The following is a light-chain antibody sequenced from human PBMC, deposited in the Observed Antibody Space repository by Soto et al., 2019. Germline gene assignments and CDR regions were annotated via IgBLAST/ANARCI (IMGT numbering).Light chain of an antibody. Sequence: EVVLPQSQLSLPVTLGQPASISCRSSQSRVYSDVNPSLNLFQQSQAPSPRRXISKVSNRDSGAPDGFSGIESGTDGTMKISSVQPEDGGRYCGMQGTLWPSTFGQGTNV. CDR2: KVS. V-gene: IGKV2-30*01. CDR1: QSRVYSDVNPS. CDR3: MQGTLWPST. J-gene: IGKJ1*01.